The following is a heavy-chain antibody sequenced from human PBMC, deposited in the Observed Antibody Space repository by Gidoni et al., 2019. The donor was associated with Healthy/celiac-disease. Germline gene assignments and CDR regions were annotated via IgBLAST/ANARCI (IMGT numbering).Heavy chain of an antibody. J-gene: IGHJ4*02. CDR1: GSTSSSCS. D-gene: IGHD3-10*01. CDR3: ARAGVLWFGELDY. CDR2: ISSSSSTI. V-gene: IGHV3-48*01. Sequence: EVQLVESGGGLVQPGGSLRLSCAAYGSTSSSCSMTSVRQAPGKGLEVVSSISSSSSTIYYADSVKGRFTISRDNAKNSLYLQVNSLRAEDTAVYYCARAGVLWFGELDYWGQGTLVTVSS.